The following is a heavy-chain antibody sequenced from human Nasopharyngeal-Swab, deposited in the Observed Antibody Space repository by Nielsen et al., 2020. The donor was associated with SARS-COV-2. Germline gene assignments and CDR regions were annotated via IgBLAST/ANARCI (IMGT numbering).Heavy chain of an antibody. D-gene: IGHD6-6*01. CDR3: ARDDGQLGDS. CDR1: GFTLSDHY. J-gene: IGHJ4*02. V-gene: IGHV3-30*03. Sequence: GESLKISCAASGFTLSDHYMDWVRQAPGEVLEWVAHISYDGHTQYYSDSVTGRFTISRDNSKNTLDLQMNSLRPEDTAVYYCARDDGQLGDSWGQGTLVTVSS. CDR2: ISYDGHTQ.